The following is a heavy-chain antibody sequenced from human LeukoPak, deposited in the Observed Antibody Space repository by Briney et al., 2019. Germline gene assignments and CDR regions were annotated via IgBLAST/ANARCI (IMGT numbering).Heavy chain of an antibody. J-gene: IGHJ4*02. CDR2: ISAYNGNT. CDR3: ARVTPERPAHIVVVPAAIDY. Sequence: ASVKVSCKASGYTFTSYGISWVRQAPGQGLEWMGWISAYNGNTNYAQKLQGRVTMTTDTSTSTAYMELRSLRSDDTAVYYCARVTPERPAHIVVVPAAIDYWGQGTLVTVSS. D-gene: IGHD2-2*01. CDR1: GYTFTSYG. V-gene: IGHV1-18*01.